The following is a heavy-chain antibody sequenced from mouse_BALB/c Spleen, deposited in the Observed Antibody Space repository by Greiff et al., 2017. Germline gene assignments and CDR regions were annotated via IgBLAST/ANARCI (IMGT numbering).Heavy chain of an antibody. Sequence: VQLQQPGAELVKPGASVKLSCKASGYTFTSYWMHWVKQRPGQGLEWIGEINPSNGRTNYNEKFRSKATLTVDKSSSTAYMQLSSLTSEDSAVYYCARRGTVVADYWGQGTTLTVSS. J-gene: IGHJ2*01. CDR3: ARRGTVVADY. V-gene: IGHV1S81*02. D-gene: IGHD1-1*01. CDR1: GYTFTSYW. CDR2: INPSNGRT.